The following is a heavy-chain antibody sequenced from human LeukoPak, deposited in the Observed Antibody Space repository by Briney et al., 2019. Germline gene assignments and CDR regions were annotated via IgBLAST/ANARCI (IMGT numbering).Heavy chain of an antibody. CDR3: ARGIYSGSKCYFVY. CDR1: GFTFSDYS. D-gene: IGHD5-12*01. V-gene: IGHV3-21*01. Sequence: PGGSLRLSCAGSGFTFSDYSMNWVRQAPGKGLEWVSSSSSSTTYIYYADPVKGRFTISRDNAKNSLYLQMNSLRAEDTAVYYCARGIYSGSKCYFVYWGQGTLVTVSS. J-gene: IGHJ4*02. CDR2: SSSSTTYI.